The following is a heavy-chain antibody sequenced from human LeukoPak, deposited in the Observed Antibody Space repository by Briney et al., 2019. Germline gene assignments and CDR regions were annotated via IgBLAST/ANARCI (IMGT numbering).Heavy chain of an antibody. CDR1: GFTFSSHT. CDR3: ARDQRWLQLGYFDY. CDR2: ISSSSSYI. D-gene: IGHD5-24*01. Sequence: GGSLRLSCAASGFTFSSHTMNWVRQAPGKGLEWVSSISSSSSYIYYADSVKGRFTISRDNAKNSLYLQMNSLRAEDTAVYYCARDQRWLQLGYFDYWGQGTLVTVSS. J-gene: IGHJ4*02. V-gene: IGHV3-21*01.